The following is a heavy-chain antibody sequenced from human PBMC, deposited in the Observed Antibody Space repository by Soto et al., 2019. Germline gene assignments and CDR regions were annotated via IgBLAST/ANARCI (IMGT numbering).Heavy chain of an antibody. J-gene: IGHJ1*01. Sequence: EVQLVESGGGLVKPGGSLRLSCVDSGFTFSSYSMNWVRQAPGKGLEWVSSISSSSSYIDYADSVKGRFTISRDNAKKSLYLQMSSLRAEDTAVYYCATDQGSGSKYFQQWGQGTLVIVSS. CDR3: ATDQGSGSKYFQQ. D-gene: IGHD3-3*01. V-gene: IGHV3-21*01. CDR2: ISSSSSYI. CDR1: GFTFSSYS.